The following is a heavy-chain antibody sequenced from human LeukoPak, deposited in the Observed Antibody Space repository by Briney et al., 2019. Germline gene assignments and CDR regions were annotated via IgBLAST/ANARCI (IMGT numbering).Heavy chain of an antibody. Sequence: SQTLPLTCTVSGGSISSGGYYWSWIRQHPGKGLEWIGYIYYSGYTYYNPFLKSRILMSVDTSENQFSLKLRSVTAADTAIYYCARDRDGYDWLDSWGPGTLVTVSS. CDR3: ARDRDGYDWLDS. CDR2: IYYSGYT. V-gene: IGHV4-31*03. D-gene: IGHD5-12*01. CDR1: GGSISSGGYY. J-gene: IGHJ5*01.